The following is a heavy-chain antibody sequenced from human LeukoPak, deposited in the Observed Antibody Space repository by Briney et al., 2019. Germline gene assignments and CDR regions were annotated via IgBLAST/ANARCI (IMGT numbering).Heavy chain of an antibody. CDR3: AKEAGYCSSTSCYHAPTYYYYYMDV. V-gene: IGHV3-66*01. J-gene: IGHJ6*03. CDR1: GFTVSSNY. CDR2: IYSGGST. D-gene: IGHD2-2*01. Sequence: PGGSLRLSCAASGFTVSSNYMSWVRQAPGKGLEWVSVIYSGGSTYYADSVKGRFTISRDNSKNTLYLQMNSLRAEDTAVYYCAKEAGYCSSTSCYHAPTYYYYYMDVWGKGTTVTVSS.